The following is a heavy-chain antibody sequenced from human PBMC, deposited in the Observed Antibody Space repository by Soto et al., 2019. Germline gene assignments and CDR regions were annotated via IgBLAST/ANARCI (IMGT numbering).Heavy chain of an antibody. V-gene: IGHV3-9*01. J-gene: IGHJ4*02. CDR1: GFTFHDYA. CDR2: ITWNSDSV. D-gene: IGHD1-1*01. Sequence: EVQLVESGGNLVQPGRSLRLSCAASGFTFHDYAMHWVRQAPGKGLEWVSRITWNSDSVAYADSVKGRFTISRDNAKNSLYLQMNRLRGEDTALYYCAKGPTGTEESFDYWGQGTLVTVSS. CDR3: AKGPTGTEESFDY.